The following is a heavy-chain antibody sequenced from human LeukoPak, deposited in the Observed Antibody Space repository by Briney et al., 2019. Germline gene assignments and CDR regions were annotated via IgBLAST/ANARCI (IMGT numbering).Heavy chain of an antibody. V-gene: IGHV4-39*07. J-gene: IGHJ6*03. CDR2: IYYSGST. Sequence: SETLSLTCTVSGGSINSSSYYWGWIRQPPGKGLEWIGSIYYSGSTYHNPSLKSPVTISIDTSKNQFSLKLSSVTAADTAVYYCARVYGRFHYYYMDVWGKGTTVTISS. CDR1: GGSINSSSYY. CDR3: ARVYGRFHYYYMDV. D-gene: IGHD4-17*01.